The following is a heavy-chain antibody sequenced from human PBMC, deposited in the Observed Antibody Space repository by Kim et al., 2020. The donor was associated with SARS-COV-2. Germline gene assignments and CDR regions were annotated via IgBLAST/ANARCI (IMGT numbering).Heavy chain of an antibody. Sequence: GGSLRLSCAASGFTFSSYAMSWVRQAPGKGLEWVSAISGSGGSTYYADSVKGRFTISRDNSKNTLYLQMNSLRAEDTAVYYCANLYSSGWYNWFDPWGQGTLVTVSS. CDR1: GFTFSSYA. D-gene: IGHD6-19*01. CDR3: ANLYSSGWYNWFDP. V-gene: IGHV3-23*01. J-gene: IGHJ5*02. CDR2: ISGSGGST.